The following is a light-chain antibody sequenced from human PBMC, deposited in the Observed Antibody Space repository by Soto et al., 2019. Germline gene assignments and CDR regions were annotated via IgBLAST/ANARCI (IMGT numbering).Light chain of an antibody. CDR2: EVS. CDR1: SSDVGSYNR. Sequence: QSVLTQPPSVSGSPAQSVTISCTGTSSDVGSYNRVSWYQQPPGTAPKLIIYEVSNRPPGVPDRFSGSKSGNTASLTISGLQPEDEADYYCSSYTSSSTYVVFGGGTKLTVL. J-gene: IGLJ2*01. V-gene: IGLV2-18*02. CDR3: SSYTSSSTYVV.